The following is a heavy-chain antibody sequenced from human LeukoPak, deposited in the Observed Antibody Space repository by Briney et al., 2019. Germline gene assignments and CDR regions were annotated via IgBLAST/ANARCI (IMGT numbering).Heavy chain of an antibody. J-gene: IGHJ4*02. V-gene: IGHV1-18*04. CDR3: ARDLRVPIAQWLQEYYFDY. D-gene: IGHD6-19*01. Sequence: GASVKVSCKASGYTFTSYGISWVRQAPGQGLEWMGWISAYNGNTNYAQKLQGRVTMTTDTSTSTAYMELRSLRSDDTAVYYCARDLRVPIAQWLQEYYFDYWGQGTLVTVSS. CDR2: ISAYNGNT. CDR1: GYTFTSYG.